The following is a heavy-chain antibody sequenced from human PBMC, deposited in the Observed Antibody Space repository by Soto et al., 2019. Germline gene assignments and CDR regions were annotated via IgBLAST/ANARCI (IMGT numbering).Heavy chain of an antibody. CDR3: ARPGEGPAAGRYYYCGMDV. Sequence: QVQLVQSGAEVKKPGSSVKVSCKASGGTFSSYAISWVRQAPGQGLEWMGGIIPIFGTANYAQKFQGRVSITADETTTTAYMELSSLRSEDTAVYYCARPGEGPAAGRYYYCGMDVWGQGTTVTVSS. CDR1: GGTFSSYA. CDR2: IIPIFGTA. V-gene: IGHV1-69*12. J-gene: IGHJ6*02. D-gene: IGHD6-13*01.